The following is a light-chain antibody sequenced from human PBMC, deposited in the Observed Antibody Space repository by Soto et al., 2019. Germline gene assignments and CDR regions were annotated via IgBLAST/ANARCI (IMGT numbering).Light chain of an antibody. Sequence: EIVMTQSPATLSVSPGERATLSCRASQSVSSNLAWYQQKPGQAPRVLIYGSSTSAAGIPGRFSASGSGTEFTLTISSLQSEDFAVYYCQQYNIWPPYTFGQGTKLQIK. CDR1: QSVSSN. CDR3: QQYNIWPPYT. J-gene: IGKJ2*01. V-gene: IGKV3-15*01. CDR2: GSS.